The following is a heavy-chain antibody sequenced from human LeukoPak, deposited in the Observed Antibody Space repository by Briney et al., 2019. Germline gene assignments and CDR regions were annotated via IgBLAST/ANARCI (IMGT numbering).Heavy chain of an antibody. D-gene: IGHD6-19*01. CDR2: ISGSGNVI. CDR3: AKARYNNGWDYFDY. J-gene: IGHJ4*02. V-gene: IGHV3-23*01. CDR1: GFTFCTSA. Sequence: GGSLRLSCAASGFTFCTSAMTWVRQAPGKGLEWVSSISGSGNVIYDSDSVKGRFSISRDNPKGTLYLQMNSLRAEDTATYFCAKARYNNGWDYFDYWGLGTLVTVSS.